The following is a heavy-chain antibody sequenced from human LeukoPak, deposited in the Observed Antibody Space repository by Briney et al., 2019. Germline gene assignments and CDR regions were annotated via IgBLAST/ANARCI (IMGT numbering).Heavy chain of an antibody. D-gene: IGHD2-15*01. V-gene: IGHV4-31*03. Sequence: PSQTLSLTCTVSGGSISSGGYYWSWIRHHPGKGLEWIGYIYYGGSTYYNPSLKSRVTISVDTSKNQFSLKLSSVTAADTAVYYCARARVVVAASYNWFDPWGQGTLVTVSS. J-gene: IGHJ5*02. CDR2: IYYGGST. CDR1: GGSISSGGYY. CDR3: ARARVVVAASYNWFDP.